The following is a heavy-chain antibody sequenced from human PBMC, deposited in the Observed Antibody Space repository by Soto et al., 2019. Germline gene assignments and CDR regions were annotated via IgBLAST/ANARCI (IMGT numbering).Heavy chain of an antibody. V-gene: IGHV4-30-4*01. D-gene: IGHD3-16*01. CDR2: IYYSGNT. J-gene: IGHJ4*02. CDR1: GGSTSSDNY. Sequence: SETLTLTCTVSGGSTSSDNYWSWIRQPPGKGLEWIGHIYYSGNTDYNPSLKSRLAISVDTSKNQFSLKLSSVTAADTAVYFCAREGGESSDGLYYFDSWGQGSLVTVSS. CDR3: AREGGESSDGLYYFDS.